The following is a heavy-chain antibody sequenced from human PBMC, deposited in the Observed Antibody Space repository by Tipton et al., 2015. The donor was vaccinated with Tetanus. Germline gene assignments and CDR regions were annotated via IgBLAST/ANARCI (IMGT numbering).Heavy chain of an antibody. D-gene: IGHD3-10*01. Sequence: GSLRLSCTVSGGSVSSGSYYWSWIRQRPGKGLEWIGYMFYGGSPKYNPSLKSRVTILVDKSKNQLSLKLRSVTAADTAVYFCARDPYYNGGGYFDYWGQGTLVTVSS. CDR2: MFYGGSP. CDR3: ARDPYYNGGGYFDY. J-gene: IGHJ4*02. CDR1: GGSVSSGSYY. V-gene: IGHV4-61*01.